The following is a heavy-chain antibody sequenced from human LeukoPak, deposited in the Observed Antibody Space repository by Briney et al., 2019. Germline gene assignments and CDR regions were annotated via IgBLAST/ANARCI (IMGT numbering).Heavy chain of an antibody. Sequence: GGSLRLSCAASGFTFSSYDMSWVRQAPGKGLEWVSGISGSGSSTYYADSVKGRFTISRDNSKSTLDLQMNSLRAEDTAVYYCARDLSSSWYSGAYYYYYMDVWGKGTTVTVS. CDR3: ARDLSSSWYSGAYYYYYMDV. CDR1: GFTFSSYD. CDR2: ISGSGSST. V-gene: IGHV3-23*01. D-gene: IGHD1-26*01. J-gene: IGHJ6*03.